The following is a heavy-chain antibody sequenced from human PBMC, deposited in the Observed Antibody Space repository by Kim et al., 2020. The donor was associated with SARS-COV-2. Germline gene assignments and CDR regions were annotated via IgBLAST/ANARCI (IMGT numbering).Heavy chain of an antibody. J-gene: IGHJ4*02. V-gene: IGHV3-7*03. CDR2: IKQDGSEK. CDR3: ARVLVLITHAKYFHY. Sequence: GGSLRLSCAASGFTFSSSWMSWVRQSPGKGLEWVSNIKQDGSEKYYVDSPKGWFTTSRDNAKNSLFLDMNSLRAEDTAVYYCARVLVLITHAKYFHYWGQGALGTVSS. D-gene: IGHD3-22*01. CDR1: GFTFSSSW.